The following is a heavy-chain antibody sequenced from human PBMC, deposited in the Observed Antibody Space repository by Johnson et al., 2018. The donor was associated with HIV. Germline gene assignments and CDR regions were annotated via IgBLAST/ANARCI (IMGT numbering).Heavy chain of an antibody. Sequence: QVQLVESGGGVVQPGRSLTLSCAASGFTFSSYAMHWVRQAPGKGLEWVAVISYDGSNKYYADSVKGRFTISRDNSKNTLYLQMNSRRAEDTAVYYCARDPRSSSWYYYSNDAFDIWGQGTMVAVSS. J-gene: IGHJ3*02. CDR3: ARDPRSSSWYYYSNDAFDI. CDR2: ISYDGSNK. CDR1: GFTFSSYA. V-gene: IGHV3-30-3*01. D-gene: IGHD6-13*01.